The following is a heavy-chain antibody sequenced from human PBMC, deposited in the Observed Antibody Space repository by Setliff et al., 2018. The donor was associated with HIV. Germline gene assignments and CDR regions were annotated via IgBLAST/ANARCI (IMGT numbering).Heavy chain of an antibody. CDR2: IMTDGGVT. CDR3: AREEPFWNGYYYTYYFDS. Sequence: PGGSLRLSCAASGFTFNNYWMHWVRQAPGKGLVWVSRIMTDGGVTNYADSVKGRFTISRDNAKNTLYLQMNSLRVEDTAVYYCAREEPFWNGYYYTYYFDSWGQGTLVTVSS. D-gene: IGHD3-3*01. CDR1: GFTFNNYW. J-gene: IGHJ4*02. V-gene: IGHV3-74*01.